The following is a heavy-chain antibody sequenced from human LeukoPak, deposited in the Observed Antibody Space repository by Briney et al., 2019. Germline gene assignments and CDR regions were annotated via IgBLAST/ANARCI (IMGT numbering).Heavy chain of an antibody. D-gene: IGHD2-2*01. CDR2: ISYDGSYE. Sequence: GGSLRLSCAASGFSFSSYGMHWVRQAPGKGLEWVAVISYDGSYEYLAESVKGRFTISRDDSKNTLYLQINSLRAEDTAMYYCAKEENTAANSWGQGTLVSVSS. J-gene: IGHJ4*02. CDR3: AKEENTAANS. CDR1: GFSFSSYG. V-gene: IGHV3-30*18.